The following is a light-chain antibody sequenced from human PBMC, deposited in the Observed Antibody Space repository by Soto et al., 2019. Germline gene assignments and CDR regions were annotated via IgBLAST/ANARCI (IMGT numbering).Light chain of an antibody. Sequence: EIVLTQSPGTLSLSPGERATLSCRASQSVSTNYLAWYQRKPGQAPRLLIYGASSRATDIPNRFSGSGSGTDFTLTITRLKAEDFAVYYCQQYGSSPLLTFGGGTKVEIK. CDR2: GAS. V-gene: IGKV3-20*01. CDR1: QSVSTNY. J-gene: IGKJ4*01. CDR3: QQYGSSPLLT.